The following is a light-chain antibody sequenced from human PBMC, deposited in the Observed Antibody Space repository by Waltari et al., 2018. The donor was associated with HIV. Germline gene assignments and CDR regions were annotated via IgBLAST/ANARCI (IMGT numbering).Light chain of an antibody. J-gene: IGKJ2*01. CDR1: QSISSW. V-gene: IGKV1-5*03. CDR3: QRYNSDSI. CDR2: KAS. Sequence: GARVTITCRASQSISSWLAWYQQRPGKAPKLLIYKASTLQNGVPSRFSGSGSGTDFSLTISSLQPDDFATYYCQRYNSDSIFGQGTKLEIK.